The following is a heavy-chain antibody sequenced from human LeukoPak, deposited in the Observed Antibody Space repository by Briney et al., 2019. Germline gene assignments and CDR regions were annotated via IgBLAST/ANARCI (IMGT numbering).Heavy chain of an antibody. Sequence: SETLSLTCTVSGGSISSSSYYWGWIRQPPGKGLEWIGEVNHSGSTNFNPSLKSRVTISVDTSKNQFSLKMNSMTAADTAVYYCARHPTKWELRLSLDYWGQGILVTVSS. CDR3: ARHPTKWELRLSLDY. CDR1: GGSISSSSYY. D-gene: IGHD1-26*01. V-gene: IGHV4-39*01. CDR2: VNHSGST. J-gene: IGHJ4*02.